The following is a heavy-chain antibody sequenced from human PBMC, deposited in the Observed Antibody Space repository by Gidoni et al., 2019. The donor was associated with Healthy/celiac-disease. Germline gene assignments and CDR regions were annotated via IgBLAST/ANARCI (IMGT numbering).Heavy chain of an antibody. CDR3: AKDLRIVGATTRGWNRGEYYFDY. J-gene: IGHJ4*02. V-gene: IGHV3-23*01. Sequence: EVQLLESGGGLVQPGGSLRLSCAASGFPFSSYAMSWVRQAPGKGLEWVSAISGSGGSTYYADSVKGRFTISRDNSKNTLYLQMNSRRAEDTAVYYCAKDLRIVGATTRGWNRGEYYFDYWGQGTLVTVSS. CDR2: ISGSGGST. CDR1: GFPFSSYA. D-gene: IGHD1-26*01.